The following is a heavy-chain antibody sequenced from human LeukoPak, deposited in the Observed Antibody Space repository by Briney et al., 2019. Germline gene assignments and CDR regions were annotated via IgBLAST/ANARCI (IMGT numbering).Heavy chain of an antibody. J-gene: IGHJ4*02. V-gene: IGHV3-30*18. Sequence: GGSLKLSCAASGFTFSSYGMHWVRQAPGKGLEWVAVISYDGSNKYYADSVKGRFTISRDNSKNTLYLQMNSLRAEDTAVYYCAKDLHPLNHVPGDYWGQGTLVTVSS. CDR1: GFTFSSYG. CDR3: AKDLHPLNHVPGDY. D-gene: IGHD1-14*01. CDR2: ISYDGSNK.